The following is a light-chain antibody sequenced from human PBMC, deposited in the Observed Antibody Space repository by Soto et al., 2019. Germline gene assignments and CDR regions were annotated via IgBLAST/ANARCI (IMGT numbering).Light chain of an antibody. V-gene: IGKV3-20*01. CDR2: GAS. J-gene: IGKJ1*01. Sequence: EMVLTQSPDTLSVSPGERATLSCRASQTVSSSHLAWYQQKPGQAPRLLISGASSRATGIPDRFTGSGSGTDFTLTISRLEPEDFAVYYCQQYGSSPRTFGQGTKV. CDR1: QTVSSSH. CDR3: QQYGSSPRT.